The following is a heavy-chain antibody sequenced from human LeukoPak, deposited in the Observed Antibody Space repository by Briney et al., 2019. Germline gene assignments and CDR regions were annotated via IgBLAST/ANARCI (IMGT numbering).Heavy chain of an antibody. Sequence: GGSLRLSCAASGFTFSSYEMNWVRQAPGKGLEWVSYISSSGNTIYYADSVKGRFTISRDNAKNSLYLQMNSLRAEDTAVYYCAGRRNSDYWGQGTLVTVSS. CDR2: ISSSGNTI. V-gene: IGHV3-48*03. J-gene: IGHJ4*02. CDR1: GFTFSSYE. D-gene: IGHD4-23*01. CDR3: AGRRNSDY.